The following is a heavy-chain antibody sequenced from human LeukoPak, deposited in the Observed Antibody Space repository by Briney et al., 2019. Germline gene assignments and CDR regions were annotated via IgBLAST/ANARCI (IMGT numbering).Heavy chain of an antibody. J-gene: IGHJ4*02. Sequence: SHTLSLTCAISGDSVSSNRASWTWIRQSPSRGLEWLGRTYYRSKWYNDYAVSLKSRITTNTDTSINQFSLQLNSVTPEDTAVYYCSRSDGASDFDYWGQGTLVTVSS. D-gene: IGHD5-24*01. CDR3: SRSDGASDFDY. V-gene: IGHV6-1*01. CDR2: TYYRSKWYN. CDR1: GDSVSSNRAS.